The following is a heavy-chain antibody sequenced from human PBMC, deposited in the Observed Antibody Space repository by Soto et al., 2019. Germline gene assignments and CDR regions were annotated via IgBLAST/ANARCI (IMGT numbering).Heavy chain of an antibody. CDR3: ARIPVDTYMINWFDP. V-gene: IGHV4-61*08. D-gene: IGHD5-18*01. Sequence: NPSETLSLTCTVSGGSVSSGDYYWSWIRQPPGKGLEWIGYIYYSGSTNYNPSLKSRVSISLDTSKNQFSLRSTSVTAADTAVYYCARIPVDTYMINWFDPWGQGTLVTVSS. CDR2: IYYSGST. J-gene: IGHJ5*02. CDR1: GGSVSSGDYY.